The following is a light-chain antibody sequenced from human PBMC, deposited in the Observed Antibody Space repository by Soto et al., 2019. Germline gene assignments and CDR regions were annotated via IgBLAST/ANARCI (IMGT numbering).Light chain of an antibody. CDR3: AAWDDSLRGVV. V-gene: IGLV1-47*01. J-gene: IGLJ2*01. CDR2: RNN. CDR1: LSNIGSNF. Sequence: QSVLTQPPSASGTPGQRVTISCSGSLSNIGSNFIYWYQQLPGSAPKLLINRNNERPSGGPDRFSGSKSGTSASLDISGLRSEDEAEYHCAAWDDSLRGVVFGGGTKLTVL.